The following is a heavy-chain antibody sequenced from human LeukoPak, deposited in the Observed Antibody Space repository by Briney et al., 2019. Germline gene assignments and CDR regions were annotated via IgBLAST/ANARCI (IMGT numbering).Heavy chain of an antibody. Sequence: ASVKVSCKASGYTFTSYDINWVRQATGQGLEWMGWMNPNSGNTGYAQKFQGRVTMTRNTSISTAYMELSSLKTEDTAVYYCTTDPSSSSWSYSSGWYYYYGMDVWGQGTTVTVSS. V-gene: IGHV1-8*01. CDR3: TTDPSSSSWSYSSGWYYYYGMDV. CDR2: MNPNSGNT. CDR1: GYTFTSYD. J-gene: IGHJ6*02. D-gene: IGHD6-19*01.